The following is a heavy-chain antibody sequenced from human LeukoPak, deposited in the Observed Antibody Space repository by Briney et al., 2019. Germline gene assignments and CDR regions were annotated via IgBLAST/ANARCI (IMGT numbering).Heavy chain of an antibody. D-gene: IGHD2-15*01. CDR2: IYYSGST. CDR3: ARDRGYCSGGSCYSCLDY. CDR1: GGSISSYY. J-gene: IGHJ4*02. V-gene: IGHV4-59*01. Sequence: PSETLSLTCTVSGGSISSYYWSWIRQPPGKGLEWIGYIYYSGSTNYNLSLKSRVTISVDTSKNQFSLKLSSVTAADTAVYYCARDRGYCSGGSCYSCLDYWGQGTLVTVSS.